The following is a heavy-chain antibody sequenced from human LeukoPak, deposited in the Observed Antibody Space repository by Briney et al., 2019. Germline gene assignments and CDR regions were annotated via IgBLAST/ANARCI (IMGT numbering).Heavy chain of an antibody. J-gene: IGHJ6*03. CDR3: ARVYYDSYYYYYMDV. V-gene: IGHV3-11*04. Sequence: GGSLRLSCEASGFTFSDYYMNWIRQAPGKGLEWVSYIGRSGSTIYYADSVKGRFTISRDNAKNSLYLQMNNLRAEDAAVYYCARVYYDSYYYYYMDVWGKGTTVTISS. CDR2: IGRSGSTI. D-gene: IGHD3-22*01. CDR1: GFTFSDYY.